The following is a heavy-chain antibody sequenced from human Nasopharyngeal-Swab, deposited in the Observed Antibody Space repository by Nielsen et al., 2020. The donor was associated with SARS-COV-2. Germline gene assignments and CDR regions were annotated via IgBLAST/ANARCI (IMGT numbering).Heavy chain of an antibody. CDR3: ARERAGDYYSDY. CDR1: GFTFSSYW. V-gene: IGHV3-74*01. Sequence: GESLKISCAASGFTFSSYWMHWVRQAPGKGLVWVSRINSDGSSTSYADSVKGRFTISRDNAKNTLYLQMNSLRAEDTAVYYCARERAGDYYSDYWGQGTLVTVSS. J-gene: IGHJ4*02. D-gene: IGHD2-21*02. CDR2: INSDGSST.